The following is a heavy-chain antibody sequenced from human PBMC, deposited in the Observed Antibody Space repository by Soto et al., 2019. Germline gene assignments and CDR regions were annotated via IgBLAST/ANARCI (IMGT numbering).Heavy chain of an antibody. CDR2: ISAYNGNT. V-gene: IGHV1-18*04. CDR1: GYTFTSYG. J-gene: IGHJ6*02. Sequence: AASVKVSCKASGYTFTSYGISWVRQAPGQGLEWMGWISAYNGNTNYAQKLQGRVTMTTDTSTSTAYMELRSLRSDDTAVYYCARDWANIVLMVYAPYYYYYGMDVWGQGTTVTVSS. CDR3: ARDWANIVLMVYAPYYYYYGMDV. D-gene: IGHD2-8*01.